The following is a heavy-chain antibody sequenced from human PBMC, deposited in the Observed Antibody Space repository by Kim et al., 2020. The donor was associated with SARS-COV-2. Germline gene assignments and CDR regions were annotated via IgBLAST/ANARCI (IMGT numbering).Heavy chain of an antibody. CDR1: GFTVSSNY. CDR3: ARDLHSIAARLPYYYGMDV. V-gene: IGHV3-66*02. J-gene: IGHJ6*02. D-gene: IGHD6-6*01. Sequence: GGSLRLSCAASGFTVSSNYMSWVRQAPGKGLEWVSVIYSGGSTYYADSVKGRFTISRDNSKNTLYLQMNSLRAEDTAVYYCARDLHSIAARLPYYYGMDVWGQGTTVTVSS. CDR2: IYSGGST.